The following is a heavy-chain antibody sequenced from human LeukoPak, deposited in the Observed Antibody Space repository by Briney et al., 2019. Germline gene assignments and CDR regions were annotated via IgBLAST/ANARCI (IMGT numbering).Heavy chain of an antibody. CDR3: ARTSNPRNWFDP. J-gene: IGHJ5*02. CDR1: AYTFTVYY. Sequence: ASVKVSCKASAYTFTVYYIHWVRQAPGQGLEWMGIINPSGGSTNYAQKFQGRVTMTRDTSASTVYMELTSLRSEDTAVYYCARTSNPRNWFDPWGQGTLVTVSP. CDR2: INPSGGST. V-gene: IGHV1-46*01.